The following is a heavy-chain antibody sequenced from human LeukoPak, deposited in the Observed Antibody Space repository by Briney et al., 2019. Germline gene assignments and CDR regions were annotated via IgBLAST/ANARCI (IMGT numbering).Heavy chain of an antibody. J-gene: IGHJ4*02. CDR1: GYTFTSYY. CDR2: VNPSGGST. CDR3: ARAHPLVPEVLRY. V-gene: IGHV1-46*01. Sequence: ASVKVSCKASGYTFTSYYMHWVRQAPGQGLEWMGIVNPSGGSTSYAQKFQGRVTMTRDMSTSTVYMELSSLRSEDTAVYYCARAHPLVPEVLRYWGQGTLVTVSS. D-gene: IGHD2-2*01.